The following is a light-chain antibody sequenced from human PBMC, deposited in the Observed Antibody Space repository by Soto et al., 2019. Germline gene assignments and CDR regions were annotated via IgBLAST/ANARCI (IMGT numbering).Light chain of an antibody. CDR2: EVS. J-gene: IGLJ2*01. Sequence: QSALTQPASVSGSPGQSITISCTGTSSDVGGYNYVSWYQQHPGKAPKLMIYEVSNRPSGVSNRFSGSKSGNTASLAISGLQPEDEADYFCSSYTLSYSRIFGGGTQLTVL. CDR1: SSDVGGYNY. CDR3: SSYTLSYSRI. V-gene: IGLV2-14*01.